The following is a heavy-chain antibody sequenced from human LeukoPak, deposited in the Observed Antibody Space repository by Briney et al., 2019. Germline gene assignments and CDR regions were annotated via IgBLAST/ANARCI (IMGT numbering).Heavy chain of an antibody. CDR2: IYYSGST. V-gene: IGHV4-39*07. CDR1: GGSISSSSYY. D-gene: IGHD6-13*01. CDR3: ARVAAAEIDLNWFDP. J-gene: IGHJ5*02. Sequence: SETLSLTCTVSGGSISSSSYYWGWIRQPPGKGLEWIGSIYYSGSTYYNPSLKSRVTISVDTSKNQFSLKLSSVTAADTAVYYCARVAAAEIDLNWFDPWGQGTLVTVSS.